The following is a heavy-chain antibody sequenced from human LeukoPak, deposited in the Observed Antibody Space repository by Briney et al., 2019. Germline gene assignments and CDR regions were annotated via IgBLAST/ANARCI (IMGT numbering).Heavy chain of an antibody. Sequence: SETLSLTCTVSGYSISSGYYWGWIRQPPGKGLEWIGSIYHSGSTYYNPSLKSRVTISVDTSKNQFSLKLSSVTAADTAVYYCARIPVGYSSSSGFDYWGQGTLVTVSS. D-gene: IGHD6-6*01. V-gene: IGHV4-38-2*02. CDR1: GYSISSGYY. CDR3: ARIPVGYSSSSGFDY. CDR2: IYHSGST. J-gene: IGHJ4*02.